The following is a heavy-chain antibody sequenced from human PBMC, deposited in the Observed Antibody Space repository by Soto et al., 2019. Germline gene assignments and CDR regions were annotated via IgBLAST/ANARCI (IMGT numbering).Heavy chain of an antibody. J-gene: IGHJ6*02. CDR2: IIPIFGTA. Sequence: QVQLVQSGAEVKKPGSSVKVSCKASGGTFSSYAISWVRQAPGQGLEWMGGIIPIFGTANCAQKFQGRVTITADESTSTAYMELSSLSSEDTAVYYCARGYQYSDFWSGYQYYYYYGMDVWGQGTTVTVSS. CDR3: ARGYQYSDFWSGYQYYYYYGMDV. D-gene: IGHD3-3*01. V-gene: IGHV1-69*01. CDR1: GGTFSSYA.